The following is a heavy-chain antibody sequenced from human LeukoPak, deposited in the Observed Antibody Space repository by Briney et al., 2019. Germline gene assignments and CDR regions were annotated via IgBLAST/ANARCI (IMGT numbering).Heavy chain of an antibody. CDR3: GRGGRRRLDY. J-gene: IGHJ4*02. D-gene: IGHD1-26*01. CDR1: GGSFSGYY. Sequence: NPSETLSLTCVVYGGSFSGYYWSWIRQPPGKGLEWIGEINHSGSTNYNPYLKSRVTISVDTSTKQFSQKLSSVTAADTAAFYCGRGGRRRLDYWGQGTLVTVSS. CDR2: INHSGST. V-gene: IGHV4-34*01.